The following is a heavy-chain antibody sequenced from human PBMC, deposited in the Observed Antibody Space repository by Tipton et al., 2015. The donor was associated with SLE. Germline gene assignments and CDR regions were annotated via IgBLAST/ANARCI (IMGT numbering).Heavy chain of an antibody. CDR3: ARDLWKGGDY. CDR1: GGSISSNY. CDR2: IYYSGST. V-gene: IGHV4-59*01. Sequence: TLSLPCTVSGGSISSNYWIWIRQPPGKGLEWIGYIYYSGSTNYNPSLKSRVTISVDTSKNQFSLKLSSVTATDTAVYYCARDLWKGGDYWGQGTLVTVSS. J-gene: IGHJ4*02. D-gene: IGHD1-1*01.